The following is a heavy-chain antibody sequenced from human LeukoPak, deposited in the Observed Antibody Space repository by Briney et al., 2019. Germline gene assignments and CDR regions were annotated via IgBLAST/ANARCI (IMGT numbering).Heavy chain of an antibody. J-gene: IGHJ4*02. D-gene: IGHD3-22*01. CDR1: GGSFSGYY. V-gene: IGHV4-34*01. CDR3: AVRAYYYDSSGYR. Sequence: SETLSLTCAVYGGSFSGYYWSWIRQPPGKGLEWIGEINHSGSTNYNPSLKSRVTISVDTSKNQFSLKLSSVTAADTAVYYCAVRAYYYDSSGYRWGQGTLVTVSS. CDR2: INHSGST.